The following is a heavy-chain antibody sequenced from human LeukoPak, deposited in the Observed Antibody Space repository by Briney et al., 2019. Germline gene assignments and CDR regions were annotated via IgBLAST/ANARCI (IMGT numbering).Heavy chain of an antibody. CDR1: GYTFNNFG. J-gene: IGHJ4*02. CDR2: ISIGDGRT. CDR3: SRSNYSSSWYYFDQ. D-gene: IGHD1-26*01. V-gene: IGHV1-18*01. Sequence: GASVKVSCKTSGYTFNNFGITWVRQAPGQGLEWMGWISIGDGRTHYGRKFQDRVSTTREMSSNTAFLELSSLRSDDTAFYFCSRSNYSSSWYYFDQGGQGTLVTVSS.